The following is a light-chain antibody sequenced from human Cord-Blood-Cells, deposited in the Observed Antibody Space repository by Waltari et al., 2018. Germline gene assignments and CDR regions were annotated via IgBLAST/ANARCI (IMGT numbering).Light chain of an antibody. CDR1: QSVSSY. CDR2: DAS. J-gene: IGKJ3*01. V-gene: IGKV3D-11*02. CDR3: QQYYSTVT. Sequence: EIVLTQSPATLSLSPGERATLSCRASQSVSSYLAWYQQKPGQAPRLLIYDASNRATGIPARFSGSGPGTDFTLTISSLEPEDFAVYYCQQYYSTVTFGPGTKVDIK.